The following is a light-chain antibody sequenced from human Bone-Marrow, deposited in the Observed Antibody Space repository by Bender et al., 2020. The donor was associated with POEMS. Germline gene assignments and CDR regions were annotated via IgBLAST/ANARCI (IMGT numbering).Light chain of an antibody. J-gene: IGLJ1*01. CDR2: DVS. Sequence: QSVLTQPPSVSGAPGQSITISCTGTSSDVGTYNFVSWYQQHPGKAPKLIIYDVSDRPSGVSHRFSGSKSGNTASLTVSGLQAEDEADYYCCSYAGFSTLVFGTGTKVTVL. V-gene: IGLV2-23*02. CDR1: SSDVGTYNF. CDR3: CSYAGFSTLV.